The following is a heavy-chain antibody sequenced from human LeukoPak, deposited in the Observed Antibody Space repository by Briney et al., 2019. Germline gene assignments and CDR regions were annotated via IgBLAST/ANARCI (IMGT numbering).Heavy chain of an antibody. CDR2: IYSGGST. D-gene: IGHD5-18*01. Sequence: GGSLRLSCAASGFTVSSNYMSWVRQAPGKGLEWVSVIYSGGSTYYADSVKGRFTISRDNSKNTLYLQMNSLRAEDTAVYYCAKDRARIQLWKRPLYYFDYWGQGTLVTVSS. CDR1: GFTVSSNY. CDR3: AKDRARIQLWKRPLYYFDY. J-gene: IGHJ4*02. V-gene: IGHV3-53*01.